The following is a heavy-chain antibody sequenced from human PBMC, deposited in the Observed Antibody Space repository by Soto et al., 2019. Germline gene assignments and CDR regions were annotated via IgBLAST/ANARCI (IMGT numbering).Heavy chain of an antibody. Sequence: ESGGGFVQPGGSLRLSCAASEYIHKNYWMKWVRQAPGQGLEWVATIKEDGSEKYYVDSVRGRFTISRDNARNSLSLQMDSLSAEDTAVYYCATTAGYWGRGTLVTVSS. J-gene: IGHJ4*02. CDR3: ATTAGY. D-gene: IGHD2-15*01. CDR1: EYIHKNYW. V-gene: IGHV3-7*01. CDR2: IKEDGSEK.